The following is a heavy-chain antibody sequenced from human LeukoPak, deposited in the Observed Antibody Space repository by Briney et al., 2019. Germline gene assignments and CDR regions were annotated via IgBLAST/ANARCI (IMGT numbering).Heavy chain of an antibody. J-gene: IGHJ4*02. V-gene: IGHV4-59*01. CDR2: IYYSGST. Sequence: SETLSLTCTVSGGSISSYYWSWIRQPPGKGLEGIGYIYYSGSTNYNPSLKSRVTISVDTSKNQFSLKLSSVTAADTAVYYCAETRSXXYFEDWGQXTLVXXSS. CDR3: AETRSXXYFED. CDR1: GGSISSYY. D-gene: IGHD1-26*01.